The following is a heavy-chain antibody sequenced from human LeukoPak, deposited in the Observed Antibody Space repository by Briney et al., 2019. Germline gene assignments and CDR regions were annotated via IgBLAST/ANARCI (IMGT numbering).Heavy chain of an antibody. Sequence: ASVKVSCKASGFTFTRYDINWVRQATGQGLEWMGWMNPNNGNTGYAQTFQGRVTMTRDTFTSTAYMELRSPTSEDTAVYYCVRDGEGLAISVNYWFDLWGQGTLVTVSS. J-gene: IGHJ5*02. CDR2: MNPNNGNT. D-gene: IGHD3-10*01. V-gene: IGHV1-8*01. CDR3: VRDGEGLAISVNYWFDL. CDR1: GFTFTRYD.